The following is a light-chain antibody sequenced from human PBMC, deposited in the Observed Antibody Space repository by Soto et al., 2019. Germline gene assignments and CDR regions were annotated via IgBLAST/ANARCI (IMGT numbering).Light chain of an antibody. J-gene: IGKJ5*01. CDR3: QQTDTFASIT. CDR2: GAS. CDR1: QGISTW. V-gene: IGKV1D-12*01. Sequence: DIQMTQSPSSVSASVGDTVTITCRASQGISTWLAWYQQKPGRAPKLLIFGASNLQSGVPSRFSGSGSGTEFTLTISNLHPEDFATKDLQQTDTFASITVGQGKRVE.